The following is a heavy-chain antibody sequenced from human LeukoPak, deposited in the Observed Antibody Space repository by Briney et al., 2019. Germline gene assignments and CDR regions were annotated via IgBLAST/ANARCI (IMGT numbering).Heavy chain of an antibody. CDR3: AKEVIDWGTFDY. Sequence: ASVKVSFKASGYTFTIYYMHWVRQAPGQGLEWMGIINPSGGSTSYAQKFQGRVTMTRDTSTSTVYMELSSLRSEDTAVYYCAKEVIDWGTFDYWGQGTLVTVSS. V-gene: IGHV1-46*01. D-gene: IGHD3-16*01. J-gene: IGHJ4*02. CDR1: GYTFTIYY. CDR2: INPSGGST.